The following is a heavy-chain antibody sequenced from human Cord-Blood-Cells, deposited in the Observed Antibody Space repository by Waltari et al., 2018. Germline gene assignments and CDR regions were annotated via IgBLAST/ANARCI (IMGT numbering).Heavy chain of an antibody. CDR1: GGTFSSYA. J-gene: IGHJ4*02. Sequence: QVQLVQSGAEVKKPGSSVKVSCKASGGTFSSYAISWVRQAPGHGLEWMGGCIPCLGKAESARKVQGKGTMTENKATSTAYRERSSLGSEDTAVYCCASTTGGGIQGMAARRRGFDYWGQGTLVTVSS. D-gene: IGHD6-25*01. CDR2: CIPCLGKA. CDR3: ASTTGGGIQGMAARRRGFDY. V-gene: IGHV1-69*06.